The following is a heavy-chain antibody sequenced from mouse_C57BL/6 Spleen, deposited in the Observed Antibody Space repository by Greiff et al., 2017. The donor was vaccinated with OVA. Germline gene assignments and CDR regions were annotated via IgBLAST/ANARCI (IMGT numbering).Heavy chain of an antibody. J-gene: IGHJ1*03. D-gene: IGHD2-3*01. CDR1: GYAFTNYL. Sequence: QVQLQQSGAELVRPGTSVKVSCKASGYAFTNYLIEWVKQRPGQGLEWIGVINPGSGGTNYNEKFKGKATLTADKSSSTAYMQLSSLTSEDSAVYFCARGRLLPSYWYFDVWGTGTTVTVSS. V-gene: IGHV1-54*01. CDR3: ARGRLLPSYWYFDV. CDR2: INPGSGGT.